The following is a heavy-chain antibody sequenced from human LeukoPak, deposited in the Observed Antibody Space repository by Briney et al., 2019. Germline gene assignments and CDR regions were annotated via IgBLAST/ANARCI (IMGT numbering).Heavy chain of an antibody. CDR2: IRYDGSNK. J-gene: IGHJ4*02. CDR1: GFTFSSYN. CDR3: AKGDVMVRGASFDY. D-gene: IGHD3-10*01. Sequence: HPGGSLRLSCAASGFTFSSYNMNWVRQAPGKGLEWVAFIRYDGSNKYYADSVKGRFTISRDNSKNTLYLQMNSLRAEDTAVYYCAKGDVMVRGASFDYWGQGTLVTVSS. V-gene: IGHV3-30*02.